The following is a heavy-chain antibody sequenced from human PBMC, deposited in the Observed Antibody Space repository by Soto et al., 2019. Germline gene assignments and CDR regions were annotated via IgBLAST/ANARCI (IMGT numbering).Heavy chain of an antibody. Sequence: ASVTVSCKASGYTFTSYAMHWVRQAPGQRLEWMGWINAGNGNTKYSQKFQGRVTITRDTSASTAYMELSSLRSEDTAVYYCARGLGSSSWYGWFDPWGQGTLVTVSS. CDR3: ARGLGSSSWYGWFDP. J-gene: IGHJ5*02. CDR2: INAGNGNT. CDR1: GYTFTSYA. D-gene: IGHD6-13*01. V-gene: IGHV1-3*01.